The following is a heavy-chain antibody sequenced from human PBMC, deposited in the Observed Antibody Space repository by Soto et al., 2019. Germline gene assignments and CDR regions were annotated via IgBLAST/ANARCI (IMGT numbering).Heavy chain of an antibody. CDR1: GGSIDSGDYY. D-gene: IGHD2-21*01. V-gene: IGHV4-61*08. CDR2: VYYSGTT. Sequence: QVQLQESGPGLVKPLETLSLTCTVSGGSIDSGDYYWSWIRQPPGKGLEWIGYVYYSGTTNYNPFLKSRVTLSLDKSTNQFSLKMNSVTAADTAVYYCAREVIAPPTYFDPWGQGTLVTVSS. J-gene: IGHJ5*02. CDR3: AREVIAPPTYFDP.